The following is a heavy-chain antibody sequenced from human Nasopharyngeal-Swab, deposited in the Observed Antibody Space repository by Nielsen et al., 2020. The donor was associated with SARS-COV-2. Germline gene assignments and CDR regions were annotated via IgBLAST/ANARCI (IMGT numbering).Heavy chain of an antibody. CDR2: IYYSEST. Sequence: PGKGLEWIGSIYYSESTYYNPSLKSRVTISVDTSKNQFSLKLSSVTAADTAVYYCARPNTPEDIVVVPAAIAFDIWGQGTMVTVPS. CDR3: ARPNTPEDIVVVPAAIAFDI. J-gene: IGHJ3*02. D-gene: IGHD2-2*01. V-gene: IGHV4-39*01.